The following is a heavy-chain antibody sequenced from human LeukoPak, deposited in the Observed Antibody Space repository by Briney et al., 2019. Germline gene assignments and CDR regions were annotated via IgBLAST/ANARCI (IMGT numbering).Heavy chain of an antibody. Sequence: SVKASCKASGGTFSSYAISWVRQAPGQGLEWMGRIIPIFGLANYAQKFQGRVTITADKSTSTAYMELSSLRSEDTAVYYCARDRYNWNDDPNWFDPWGQGTLVTVSS. J-gene: IGHJ5*02. D-gene: IGHD1-20*01. V-gene: IGHV1-69*04. CDR2: IIPIFGLA. CDR3: ARDRYNWNDDPNWFDP. CDR1: GGTFSSYA.